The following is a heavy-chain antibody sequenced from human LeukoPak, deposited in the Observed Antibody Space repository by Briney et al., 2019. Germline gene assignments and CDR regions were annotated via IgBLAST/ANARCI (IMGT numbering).Heavy chain of an antibody. CDR2: ISGSGGTT. Sequence: GGSLRLSCAASGFTFGSYAMSWVRQAPGKGLEWVSAISGSGGTTYYADSVKGRFTISRDNSKNMLYLQMNSLRAEDTAIYYCAKSPSSYYYFFEYWGQGTLVTVSS. CDR3: AKSPSSYYYFFEY. V-gene: IGHV3-23*01. CDR1: GFTFGSYA. D-gene: IGHD3-22*01. J-gene: IGHJ4*02.